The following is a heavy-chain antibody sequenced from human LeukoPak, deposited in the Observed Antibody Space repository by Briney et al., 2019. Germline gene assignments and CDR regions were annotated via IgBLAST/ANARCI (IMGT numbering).Heavy chain of an antibody. CDR1: GYSISSGYY. D-gene: IGHD6-13*01. J-gene: IGHJ4*02. Sequence: SETLSLTCTVSGYSISSGYYCGWIRQPPGKGLEWIGSIYHSGSTYYNPSLKSRVTISVDTSKNQFSLKLSSVTAADTAVYYCARGKGLTAAGSVWGQGTLVTVSS. CDR3: ARGKGLTAAGSV. V-gene: IGHV4-38-2*02. CDR2: IYHSGST.